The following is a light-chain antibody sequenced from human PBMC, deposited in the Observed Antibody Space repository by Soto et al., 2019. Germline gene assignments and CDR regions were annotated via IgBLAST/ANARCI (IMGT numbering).Light chain of an antibody. CDR3: QQYGTTPIT. J-gene: IGKJ5*01. CDR1: QSVSRSY. V-gene: IGKV3-20*01. Sequence: EIVWTHSPATLSLSPGERAILSCRARQSVSRSYLAWYQQKPGQAPSFLIYGASSRATGTPDEFSGSGSGTDFTITIRSLEPQDFAVYYGQQYGTTPITFGQGTRLAIK. CDR2: GAS.